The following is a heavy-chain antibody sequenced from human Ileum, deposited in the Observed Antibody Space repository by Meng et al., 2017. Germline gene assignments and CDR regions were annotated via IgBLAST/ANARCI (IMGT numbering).Heavy chain of an antibody. CDR3: TRGYSGIDIYAFDI. CDR1: GFTFSDQY. V-gene: IGHV3-72*01. Sequence: GGLLRLSCAASGFTFSDQYIDWVRQAPGKGLEWVGRVGNKGNSHTTEYAASVKGRSIISRDNANYSLYLHMNSLKTEDTAVYYCTRGYSGIDIYAFDIWGRGTMVTVSS. J-gene: IGHJ3*02. CDR2: VGNKGNSHTT. D-gene: IGHD5-12*01.